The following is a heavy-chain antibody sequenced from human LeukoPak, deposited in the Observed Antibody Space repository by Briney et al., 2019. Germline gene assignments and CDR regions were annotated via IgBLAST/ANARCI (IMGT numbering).Heavy chain of an antibody. Sequence: PSETLSLTCTVSGGSISSYHWSWIRQPPGKGLEWIGYMYYSGSTNYNPSLKSRVTISVDTSKNQFSLKLRSVTAADTAVYYCARHVGYGNNWFDPWGQGTLVTVSS. CDR1: GGSISSYH. CDR3: ARHVGYGNNWFDP. D-gene: IGHD5-18*01. J-gene: IGHJ5*02. CDR2: MYYSGST. V-gene: IGHV4-59*08.